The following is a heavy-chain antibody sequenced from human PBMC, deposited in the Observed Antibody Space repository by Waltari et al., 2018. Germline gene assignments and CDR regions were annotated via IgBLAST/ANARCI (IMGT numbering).Heavy chain of an antibody. V-gene: IGHV4-59*01. CDR2: IYYSRST. D-gene: IGHD3-22*01. CDR3: ARVGTHDSRSYQNHLDY. CDR1: GRSISRYY. Sequence: QVQLQESGPGLVKPSETLSLTCTVPGRSISRYYWSWLRQPPGKGLEWNGYIYYSRSTSYNPTLKSRVTISVDTSKNQFAQKLSSVTAADTAVYYCARVGTHDSRSYQNHLDYWGQGTLVTVSS. J-gene: IGHJ4*02.